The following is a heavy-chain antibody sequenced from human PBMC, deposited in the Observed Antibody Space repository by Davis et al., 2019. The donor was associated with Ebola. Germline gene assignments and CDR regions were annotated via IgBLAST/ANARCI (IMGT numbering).Heavy chain of an antibody. CDR2: IRSKPNGHAT. CDR1: GLMFSDSA. J-gene: IGHJ4*02. Sequence: GESLKISCTASGLMFSDSAIHWVRQASGKGLEWVGRIRSKPNGHATAYAASVKGRFTVSRDDSENTAFLQMNSLKTEDTAIYYGTRVGGQDDILTGYYSPDYWGPGTLVIVSS. CDR3: TRVGGQDDILTGYYSPDY. V-gene: IGHV3-73*01. D-gene: IGHD3-9*01.